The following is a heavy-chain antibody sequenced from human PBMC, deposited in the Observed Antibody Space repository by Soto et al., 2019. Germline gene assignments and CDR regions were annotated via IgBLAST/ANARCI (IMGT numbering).Heavy chain of an antibody. CDR1: GGSISSGDYY. Sequence: SETLSLTCTVSGGSISSGDYYWSWIRQPPRKGLEWIGYIYYSGSTYYNPSLKSRVTISVDTSKNQFSLKLSSMTAADAAVYYCARSPSMVRGVIMDYWGQGTLVTVSS. CDR2: IYYSGST. CDR3: ARSPSMVRGVIMDY. D-gene: IGHD3-10*01. V-gene: IGHV4-30-4*01. J-gene: IGHJ4*02.